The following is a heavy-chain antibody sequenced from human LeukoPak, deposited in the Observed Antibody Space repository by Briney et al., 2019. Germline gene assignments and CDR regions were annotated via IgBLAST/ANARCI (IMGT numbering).Heavy chain of an antibody. Sequence: SETLSLTCTVSGGSISSYYWSWIRQPPGKGLGWIGYIYYSGSTNYNPSLKSRVTISVDTSKNQFSLKLSSVTAADTAVYYCASTAAAVGWFDPWGQGTLVTVSS. CDR3: ASTAAAVGWFDP. V-gene: IGHV4-59*08. CDR1: GGSISSYY. CDR2: IYYSGST. D-gene: IGHD6-13*01. J-gene: IGHJ5*02.